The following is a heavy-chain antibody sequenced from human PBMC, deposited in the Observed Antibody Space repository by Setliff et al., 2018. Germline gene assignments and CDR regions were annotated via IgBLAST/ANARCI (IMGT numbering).Heavy chain of an antibody. CDR2: INRRGST. V-gene: IGHV4-61*10. CDR1: GGSVNSGYDN. CDR3: ARGGTFRYFDY. D-gene: IGHD5-12*01. Sequence: PSETLSLTCTVSGGSVNSGYDNWNWLRQPAGKGLEWIGHINRRGSTNFSPSLKSRVTISLDTSKNQFSLRLSSVTAADTAVYYWARGGTFRYFDYWGQGTPVTVAS. J-gene: IGHJ4*02.